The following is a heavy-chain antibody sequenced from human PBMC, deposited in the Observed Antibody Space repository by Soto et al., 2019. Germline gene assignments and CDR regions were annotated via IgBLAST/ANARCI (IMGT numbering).Heavy chain of an antibody. D-gene: IGHD3-16*01. CDR1: GFTFDDYA. V-gene: IGHV3-9*01. Sequence: EVQLVESGGGLVQPGRSLRLSCAASGFTFDDYAMHWVRQAPGKGLEWVSGISWNSGSIGYADSVKGRFTISRVNDKNSLYLELNSRCASDKAFYYCAKDRNHRYSTGGAFDILGQGTMGTVS. CDR3: AKDRNHRYSTGGAFDI. J-gene: IGHJ3*02. CDR2: ISWNSGSI.